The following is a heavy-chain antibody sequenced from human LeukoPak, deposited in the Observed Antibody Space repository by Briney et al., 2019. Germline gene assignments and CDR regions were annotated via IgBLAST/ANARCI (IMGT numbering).Heavy chain of an antibody. D-gene: IGHD1-26*01. CDR1: GYTFTGYY. Sequence: GASVKVSCKASGYTFTGYYMHWVRQAPGQGLEWMGWINPNSGGTNYAQKFQGRVTMTRDTSISTAYMELSRLRSDDTAVYYCAREVSGSYSRDLDYWGQGTLVTVSS. CDR3: AREVSGSYSRDLDY. J-gene: IGHJ4*02. V-gene: IGHV1-2*02. CDR2: INPNSGGT.